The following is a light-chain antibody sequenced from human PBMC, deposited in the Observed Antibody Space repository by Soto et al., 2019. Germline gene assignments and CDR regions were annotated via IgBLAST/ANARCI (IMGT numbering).Light chain of an antibody. V-gene: IGLV2-8*01. Sequence: QSVLTQPPSASGSPGQSVTISCTGTSSDVGGYNYVSWYQQHPGKAPKLMIYEVSKRPSGVPDRFSGSKSGNTASLTVSGLQAEDEADYYCSSYAGSGYYVFGPGTQLTVL. J-gene: IGLJ1*01. CDR2: EVS. CDR1: SSDVGGYNY. CDR3: SSYAGSGYYV.